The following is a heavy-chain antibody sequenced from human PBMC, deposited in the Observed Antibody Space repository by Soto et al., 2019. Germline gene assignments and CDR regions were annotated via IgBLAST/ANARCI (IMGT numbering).Heavy chain of an antibody. CDR1: SFTLNSYG. V-gene: IGHV1-18*01. D-gene: IGHD6-19*01. J-gene: IGHJ4*02. CDR2: ISAYNGNT. CDR3: ARLVAVALVYYFDF. Sequence: PLVQSGAEVKKPGASVKVSCKVSSFTLNSYGISWVRQAPGQGLEWMGWISAYNGNTNYAQKFQGRVTMTTDTSTSTAYMELRSLRSDDTAVYYCARLVAVALVYYFDFWGQGTLVTVTS.